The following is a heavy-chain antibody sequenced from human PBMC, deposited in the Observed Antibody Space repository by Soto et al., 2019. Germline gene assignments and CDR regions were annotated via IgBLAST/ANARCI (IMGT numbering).Heavy chain of an antibody. Sequence: GGSLRLSCAASGFSFEDYTMHWVRQGPGKGPEWISLISWDGGITDYSDSVKGRFTASRDNAKSTLYLQMNSLRAEDTAVYYCARAEVDYWGPGTLVTVSS. V-gene: IGHV3-43*01. CDR2: ISWDGGIT. CDR1: GFSFEDYT. CDR3: ARAEVDY. J-gene: IGHJ4*02.